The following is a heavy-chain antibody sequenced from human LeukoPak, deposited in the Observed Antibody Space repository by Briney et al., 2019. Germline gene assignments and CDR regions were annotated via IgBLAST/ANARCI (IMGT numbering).Heavy chain of an antibody. J-gene: IGHJ4*02. CDR2: IYYSGST. CDR1: GGSISSYY. CDR3: AREKTRVAVDGTSRWVDY. D-gene: IGHD6-19*01. V-gene: IGHV4-59*01. Sequence: PSETLSLTCTVSGGSISSYYWSWIRQPPGKGLEWIGYIYYSGSTNYNPSLKSRVTISVYTSKNQFSLKLSSVTAADTAVYYCAREKTRVAVDGTSRWVDYWGQGTLVTVSS.